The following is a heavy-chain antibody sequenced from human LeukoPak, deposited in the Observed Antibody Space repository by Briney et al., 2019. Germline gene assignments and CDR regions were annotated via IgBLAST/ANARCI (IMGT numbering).Heavy chain of an antibody. D-gene: IGHD6-19*01. V-gene: IGHV4-34*01. Sequence: SETLSLTCAVYGGSFSGYYWSWIRQPPRKGLEWIGEINHSGSTNYNPSLKSRVTISVDTSKNQFSLKLSSVTAADTAVYYCARGAYSSGLPERYFGLWGRGTLVTVSS. J-gene: IGHJ2*01. CDR2: INHSGST. CDR3: ARGAYSSGLPERYFGL. CDR1: GGSFSGYY.